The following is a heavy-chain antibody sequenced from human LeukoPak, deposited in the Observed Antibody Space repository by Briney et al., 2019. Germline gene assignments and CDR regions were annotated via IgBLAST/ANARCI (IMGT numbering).Heavy chain of an antibody. V-gene: IGHV1-46*01. Sequence: ASVKVSCKASGYTFTIYYIHWVRQAPGQGLEWMGILNPSGGSTTYAQKFQGRVTMTRDTSTKTVYMELSSLRSEDTAVYYCAREVGQGPLAGRKHDYGTPIDYWGQGTLVTVSS. CDR2: LNPSGGST. CDR3: AREVGQGPLAGRKHDYGTPIDY. CDR1: GYTFTIYY. D-gene: IGHD4-17*01. J-gene: IGHJ4*02.